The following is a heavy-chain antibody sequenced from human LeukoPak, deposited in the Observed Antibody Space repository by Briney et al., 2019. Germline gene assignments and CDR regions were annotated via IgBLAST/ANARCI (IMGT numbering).Heavy chain of an antibody. Sequence: GGSLRLSCGAFGFTFTNSWMAWVRQAPGKGLEWVATIKPDGSEKYYVDSVKGRFTISRDYAKNSLYLQMNSLRVEDTAVYYCAKVAKYYYGPETYYFFEQWGQGTPVTASS. CDR3: AKVAKYYYGPETYYFFEQ. D-gene: IGHD3-10*01. J-gene: IGHJ4*02. V-gene: IGHV3-7*01. CDR2: IKPDGSEK. CDR1: GFTFTNSW.